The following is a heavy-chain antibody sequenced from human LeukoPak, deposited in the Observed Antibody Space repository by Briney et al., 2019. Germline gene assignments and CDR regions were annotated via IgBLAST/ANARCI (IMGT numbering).Heavy chain of an antibody. CDR3: TRIGDGYPY. CDR2: IKADSGDT. D-gene: IGHD5-24*01. V-gene: IGHV1-2*02. J-gene: IGHJ4*02. Sequence: ASVTVSCKASGYIFTAYYLRWVRLAPGQGPEWMGWIKADSGDTNYARKFQGRVTMTRDTSITTVYMELSSLTSDDTAVYYCTRIGDGYPYWGQGSLVTVSS. CDR1: GYIFTAYY.